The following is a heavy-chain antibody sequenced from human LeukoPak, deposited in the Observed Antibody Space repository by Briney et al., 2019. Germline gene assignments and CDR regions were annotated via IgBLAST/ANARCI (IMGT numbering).Heavy chain of an antibody. CDR1: GFTFSSYG. Sequence: GGSLRLSCAASGFTFSSYGMHWVRQAPGKGLEWVAVISYDGSNKYYADSVKGRFTISRDNSKNTLYLQMNSLRAEDTAVYYCAKEGIAATYYYGMDVWGQGTMVTVSS. J-gene: IGHJ6*02. V-gene: IGHV3-30*18. D-gene: IGHD6-13*01. CDR2: ISYDGSNK. CDR3: AKEGIAATYYYGMDV.